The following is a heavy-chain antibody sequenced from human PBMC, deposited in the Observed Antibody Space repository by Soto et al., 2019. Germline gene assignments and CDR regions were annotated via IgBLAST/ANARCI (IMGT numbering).Heavy chain of an antibody. D-gene: IGHD3-3*01. J-gene: IGHJ6*04. CDR1: GGSISIYY. Sequence: PSDTLSLSCTLSGGSISIYYLSWIRQPPGKGLEWIGYIYYSGSTNYNPSLKSRVTISVDTSKNQFSLKLSSVTAADPAVYYCARDLIVRADYDVWSGSYYYYGMDVWGKGTTVPVSS. CDR3: ARDLIVRADYDVWSGSYYYYGMDV. V-gene: IGHV4-59*01. CDR2: IYYSGST.